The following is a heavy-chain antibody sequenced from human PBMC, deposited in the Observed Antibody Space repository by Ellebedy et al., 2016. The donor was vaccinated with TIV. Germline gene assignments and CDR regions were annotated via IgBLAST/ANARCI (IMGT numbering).Heavy chain of an antibody. CDR3: AKDRSTIFGVVTFGYMDV. CDR2: ISWNSGSI. D-gene: IGHD3-3*01. Sequence: SLKISXAASGFTFDDYAMHWVRQAPGKGLEWVSGISWNSGSIGYADSVKGRFTISRDNAKNSLYLQMNSLRAEDTALYYCAKDRSTIFGVVTFGYMDVWGKGTTVTVSS. J-gene: IGHJ6*03. V-gene: IGHV3-9*01. CDR1: GFTFDDYA.